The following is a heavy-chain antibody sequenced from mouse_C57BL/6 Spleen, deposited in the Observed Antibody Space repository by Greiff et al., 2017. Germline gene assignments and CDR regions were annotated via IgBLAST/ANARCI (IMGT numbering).Heavy chain of an antibody. J-gene: IGHJ4*01. CDR2: IHPNSGST. CDR3: ARGGTAQATYYYAMGY. CDR1: GYTFTSYW. Sequence: QVQLKQPGAELVKPGASVKLSCKASGYTFTSYWMHWVKQRPGQGLEWIGMIHPNSGSTNYNEKFKSKATLTVDKSSSTAYMQLSSLTSEDSAVYYGARGGTAQATYYYAMGYWGQGTSVTVSS. V-gene: IGHV1-64*01. D-gene: IGHD3-2*02.